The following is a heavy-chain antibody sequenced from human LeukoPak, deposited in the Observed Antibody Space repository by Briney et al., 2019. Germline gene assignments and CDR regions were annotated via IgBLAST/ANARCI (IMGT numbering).Heavy chain of an antibody. CDR1: GGTFSSYA. V-gene: IGHV1-18*01. D-gene: IGHD6-13*01. J-gene: IGHJ5*02. Sequence: ASVKVSCKASGGTFSSYAISWVRQAPGQGLEWMGWISGYDGNTNYAQKLQGRVTMTTDTSTSTAYMELRSLRSDDTAVYYCAYATDSSSWRYNWFDPWGQGTLVTVSS. CDR2: ISGYDGNT. CDR3: AYATDSSSWRYNWFDP.